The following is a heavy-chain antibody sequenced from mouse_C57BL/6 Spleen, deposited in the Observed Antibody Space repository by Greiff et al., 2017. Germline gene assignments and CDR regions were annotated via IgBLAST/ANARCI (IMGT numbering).Heavy chain of an antibody. V-gene: IGHV1-18*01. Sequence: VQLQQSGPELVKPGASVKIPCKASGYTFTDYNMDWVQQSHGKSLEWIGDINPNNGGTIYNERFKGKATLTVDKSSSTAYMELRSLTSEDTAVYYCARAGYSTLFDYWGQGTTLTVSS. CDR1: GYTFTDYN. J-gene: IGHJ2*01. CDR2: INPNNGGT. D-gene: IGHD2-5*01. CDR3: ARAGYSTLFDY.